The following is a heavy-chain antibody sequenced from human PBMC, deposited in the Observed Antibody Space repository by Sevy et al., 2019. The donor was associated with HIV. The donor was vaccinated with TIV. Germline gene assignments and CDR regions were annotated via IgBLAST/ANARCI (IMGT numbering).Heavy chain of an antibody. CDR1: GYTFTNND. Sequence: ASVKVSCKTSGYTFTNNDINWLRQAAGQGLEWMGWMTPDSGRAGYAQRFQGRVTFTRDTSRSTAYMELSNLTSDDTAVYYCTRDSGVFRSTSYYNFIYVWGQGTSVTFSS. CDR2: MTPDSGRA. CDR3: TRDSGVFRSTSYYNFIYV. J-gene: IGHJ6*02. D-gene: IGHD3-10*01. V-gene: IGHV1-8*03.